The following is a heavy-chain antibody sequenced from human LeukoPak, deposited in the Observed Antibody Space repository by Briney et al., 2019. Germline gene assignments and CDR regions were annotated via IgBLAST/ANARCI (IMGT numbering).Heavy chain of an antibody. D-gene: IGHD5-24*01. CDR3: ARDTWGWLQLSPAGY. CDR1: GYTFSSYG. J-gene: IGHJ4*02. Sequence: ASVKVSCKASGYTFSSYGISWVRQAPGQGLEWMGWISAYNGNTNYARKLQGRVTTTTDTSTSTVYMELRSLRSDDTAVYYCARDTWGWLQLSPAGYWGQGTLVTVSS. V-gene: IGHV1-18*01. CDR2: ISAYNGNT.